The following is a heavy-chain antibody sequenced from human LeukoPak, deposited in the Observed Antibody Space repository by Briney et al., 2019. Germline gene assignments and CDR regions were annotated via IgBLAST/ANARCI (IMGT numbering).Heavy chain of an antibody. V-gene: IGHV4-38-2*02. Sequence: SETLSLTCTVSGYSISSGYYWGWIRQPPGKGLEWIGSIYTSGSTNYNPSLKSRVTMSVDTSKNQFSLKLSSVTAADTAVYYCARDGPYYDFWSGPFLDYWGQGTLVTVSS. CDR3: ARDGPYYDFWSGPFLDY. D-gene: IGHD3-3*01. J-gene: IGHJ4*02. CDR1: GYSISSGYY. CDR2: IYTSGST.